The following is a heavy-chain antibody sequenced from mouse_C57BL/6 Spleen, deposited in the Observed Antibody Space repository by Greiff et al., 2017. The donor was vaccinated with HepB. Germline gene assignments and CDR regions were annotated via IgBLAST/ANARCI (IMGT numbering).Heavy chain of an antibody. V-gene: IGHV10-1*01. CDR3: VRRSLTGYFDY. CDR2: IRSKSNNYAT. J-gene: IGHJ2*01. CDR1: GFSFNTYA. Sequence: EVQLVESGGGLVQPKGSLKLSCAASGFSFNTYAMNWVRQAPGKGLEWVARIRSKSNNYATYYADSVKDRFTISRDDSESMLYLQMNNLKTEDTAMYYCVRRSLTGYFDYWGQGTTLTVSS. D-gene: IGHD2-13*01.